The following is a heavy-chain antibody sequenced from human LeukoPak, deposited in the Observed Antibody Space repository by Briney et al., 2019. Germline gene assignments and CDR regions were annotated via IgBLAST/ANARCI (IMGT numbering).Heavy chain of an antibody. CDR3: AGFRREDPPH. J-gene: IGHJ4*02. Sequence: GGSLRLSCAASGFTFSSYWMHWVRQAPGKGLVWVSRINSYGSSTNYADSAKGRFTISRDNAKNTLYLQMNSLGAEDTAVYYCAGFRREDPPHWGQGTLVTVSS. D-gene: IGHD3-10*01. CDR1: GFTFSSYW. V-gene: IGHV3-74*01. CDR2: INSYGSST.